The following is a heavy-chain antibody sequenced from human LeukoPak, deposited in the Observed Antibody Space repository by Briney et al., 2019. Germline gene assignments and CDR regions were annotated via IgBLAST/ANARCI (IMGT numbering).Heavy chain of an antibody. J-gene: IGHJ4*02. Sequence: SVKVSCKASGYTFTTYYMHWVRQAPGQGLEWMGGIIPIFGTANYAQKFQGRVTITADESTSTAYMELSSLRSEDTAVYYCARVDRGYSYGNDYWGQGTLVTVSS. CDR1: GYTFTTYY. D-gene: IGHD5-18*01. CDR2: IIPIFGTA. V-gene: IGHV1-69*13. CDR3: ARVDRGYSYGNDY.